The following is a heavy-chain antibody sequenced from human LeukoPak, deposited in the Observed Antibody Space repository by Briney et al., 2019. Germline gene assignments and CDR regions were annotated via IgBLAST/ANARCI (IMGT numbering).Heavy chain of an antibody. CDR1: GFTFSNYW. CDR3: ARDTYSSSWYPWYYYGMDV. Sequence: PGGSLRLSCAASGFTFSNYWMNWVRQAPGKGLEWVSYISSSGSTIYYADSVKGRFTISRDNAKNSLYLQMNSLRAEDTAVYYCARDTYSSSWYPWYYYGMDVWGQGTTVTVSS. CDR2: ISSSGSTI. D-gene: IGHD6-13*01. V-gene: IGHV3-48*04. J-gene: IGHJ6*02.